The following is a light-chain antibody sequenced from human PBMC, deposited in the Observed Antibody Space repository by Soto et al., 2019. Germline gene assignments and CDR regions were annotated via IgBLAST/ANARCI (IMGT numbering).Light chain of an antibody. CDR3: QKYDTVPWT. V-gene: IGKV1-27*01. CDR2: AAS. CDR1: RGISNY. Sequence: DIQMTQSPSSLSASVGDRVTITCRASRGISNYLAWYQQKPGKVPKVLIYAASTLQSGVPSRFSGSGSGTYFTLTISSLQPEDVATYYCQKYDTVPWTFGQGTKVEIK. J-gene: IGKJ1*01.